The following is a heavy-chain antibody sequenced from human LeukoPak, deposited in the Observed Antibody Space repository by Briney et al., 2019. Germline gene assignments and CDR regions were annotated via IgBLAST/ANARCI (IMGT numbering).Heavy chain of an antibody. Sequence: GGSLRLSCAASGFTFDAFGMTWVRQAPGKGLEWVSAIRGDAGSTGYADSVKGRFTISRDNAKNSLYLQMNSLRVEDTALYYCVRVWAWGSGNYFDNWGQGTLVTVSS. CDR1: GFTFDAFG. J-gene: IGHJ4*02. V-gene: IGHV3-20*04. CDR2: IRGDAGST. CDR3: VRVWAWGSGNYFDN. D-gene: IGHD7-27*01.